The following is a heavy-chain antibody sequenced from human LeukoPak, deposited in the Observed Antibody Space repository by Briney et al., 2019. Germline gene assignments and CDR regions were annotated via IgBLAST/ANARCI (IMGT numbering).Heavy chain of an antibody. Sequence: GGSLRLSCAASGFTFANYAMSWVRQGPGKGLEWVSTISGSGGSTYYADSVKGRFTISRDNSKNTLFLQMNSLRADDAAVYFCAKDQKSIAATGYDYWGQGTLVTVSS. CDR1: GFTFANYA. D-gene: IGHD6-13*01. V-gene: IGHV3-23*01. J-gene: IGHJ4*02. CDR2: ISGSGGST. CDR3: AKDQKSIAATGYDY.